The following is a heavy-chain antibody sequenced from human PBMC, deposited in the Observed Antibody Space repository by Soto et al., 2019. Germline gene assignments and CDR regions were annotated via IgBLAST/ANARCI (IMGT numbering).Heavy chain of an antibody. Sequence: ASVKVSCKASGGTFSSYAISWVRQAPGQGLEWMGGIIPIFGTANYAQKFQGRVTITADESTSTAYMELSSLRSEDTAVYYCARESGPRLPLYYYDSPFDYWGQGTLVTVSS. CDR2: IIPIFGTA. CDR1: GGTFSSYA. D-gene: IGHD3-22*01. CDR3: ARESGPRLPLYYYDSPFDY. J-gene: IGHJ4*02. V-gene: IGHV1-69*13.